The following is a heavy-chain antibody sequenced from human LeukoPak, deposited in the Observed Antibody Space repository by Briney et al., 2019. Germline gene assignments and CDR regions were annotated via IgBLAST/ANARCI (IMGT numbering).Heavy chain of an antibody. Sequence: PSETLSLTCTVSGGSINSNGYYWTWVRQHPGKGLEWIGYIYNSGGTYYNPSLKSRITTSVDAPKNQFSLKLSSVTAADTAVYYCARVVAATIYQFDYWGQGTLVTVSS. CDR3: ARVVAATIYQFDY. CDR1: GGSINSNGYY. CDR2: IYNSGGT. J-gene: IGHJ4*02. D-gene: IGHD2-15*01. V-gene: IGHV4-31*03.